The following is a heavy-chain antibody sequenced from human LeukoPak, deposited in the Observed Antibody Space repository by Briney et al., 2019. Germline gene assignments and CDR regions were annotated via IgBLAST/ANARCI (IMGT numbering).Heavy chain of an antibody. D-gene: IGHD6-13*01. CDR2: IIPIFGTA. CDR3: AMAAAGYGNRVGWFDP. CDR1: GYTFTSYG. V-gene: IGHV1-69*06. J-gene: IGHJ5*02. Sequence: ASVKVSCKASGYTFTSYGISWVRQAPGQGLEWMGGIIPIFGTANYAQKFQGRVTITADKSTSTAYMELSSLRSEDTAVYYCAMAAAGYGNRVGWFDPWGQGTLVTVSS.